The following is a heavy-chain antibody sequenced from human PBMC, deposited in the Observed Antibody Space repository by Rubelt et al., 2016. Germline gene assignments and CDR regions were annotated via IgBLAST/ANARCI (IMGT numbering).Heavy chain of an antibody. D-gene: IGHD2-8*01. CDR1: GFTFSSYW. Sequence: EVQLVESGGGLIQPGGSLRLSCAASGFTFSSYWMHWVRQAPGKGLVWVSRLNTDGSSTTYADSVKGRFTISRDNAKNTMYLQMKSLRAEDTAVYYCARNSAYGMDVWGQGTTVTVSS. CDR3: ARNSAYGMDV. CDR2: LNTDGSST. J-gene: IGHJ6*02. V-gene: IGHV3-74*02.